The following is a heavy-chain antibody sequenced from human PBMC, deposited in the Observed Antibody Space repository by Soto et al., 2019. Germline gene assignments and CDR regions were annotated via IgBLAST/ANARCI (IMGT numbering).Heavy chain of an antibody. CDR2: IWYDGSNK. CDR1: GFTFSSYG. V-gene: IGHV3-33*01. Sequence: GGSLRLSCAASGFTFSSYGMHWVRQAPGKGLEWVAVIWYDGSNKYYADSVKGRFTISRVNSKNTLYLQMNSLRAEDTAVYYCARDLITGTTSLTFDYWSQGTLVTVSS. D-gene: IGHD1-7*01. CDR3: ARDLITGTTSLTFDY. J-gene: IGHJ4*02.